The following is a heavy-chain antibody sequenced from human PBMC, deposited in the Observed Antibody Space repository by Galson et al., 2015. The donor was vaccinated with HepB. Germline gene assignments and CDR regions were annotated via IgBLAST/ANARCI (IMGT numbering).Heavy chain of an antibody. CDR2: IYPGDSDT. CDR1: GYGFTSYW. D-gene: IGHD7-27*01. Sequence: QSGAEVKKPGESLKISCKGSGYGFTSYWIGWVRQMPGKGLEWMGIIYPGDSDTRYSPSFQGQVTISADKSISTAYLQWSSLKASDTAMYYCARRELTGDRWDYGMDVWGQGTTVTVSS. J-gene: IGHJ6*02. CDR3: ARRELTGDRWDYGMDV. V-gene: IGHV5-51*01.